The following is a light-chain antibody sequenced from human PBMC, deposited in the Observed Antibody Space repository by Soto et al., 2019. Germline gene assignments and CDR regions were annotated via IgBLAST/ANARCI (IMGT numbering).Light chain of an antibody. CDR3: QQYGSSPPWA. CDR2: GAS. V-gene: IGKV3-20*01. Sequence: EVVLTQSPGTLSLSPGERATLSCRASQSVSRSYLAWYQQKPGQAPRLLIYGASSRATGIPDRFSGSGSGTDFTLTISRLEPEDFAVYYCQQYGSSPPWAFGQWTKVEIK. J-gene: IGKJ1*01. CDR1: QSVSRSY.